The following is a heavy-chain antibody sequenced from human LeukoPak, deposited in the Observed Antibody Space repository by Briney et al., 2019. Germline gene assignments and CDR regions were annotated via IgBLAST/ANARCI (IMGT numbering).Heavy chain of an antibody. V-gene: IGHV1-3*01. J-gene: IGHJ4*02. D-gene: IGHD6-13*01. CDR1: GYTFTSYA. Sequence: ASVKVSCKASGYTFTSYAMHWVRQAPGQRLEWMGWINAGNGNTKYSQKFQGRVTITRDTSASTAYMELSSLRSEDTAVYYCARGRAAAADPPFDYWGQGTLVTVSS. CDR3: ARGRAAAADPPFDY. CDR2: INAGNGNT.